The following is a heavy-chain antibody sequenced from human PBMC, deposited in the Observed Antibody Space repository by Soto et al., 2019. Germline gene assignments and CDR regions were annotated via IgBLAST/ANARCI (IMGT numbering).Heavy chain of an antibody. CDR1: GFTFSSYG. CDR2: IWYDGSNK. D-gene: IGHD4-17*01. V-gene: IGHV3-33*01. CDR3: ARGGEYGDYPQKLFDY. Sequence: GGSLRLSCAASGFTFSSYGMHWVRQAPGKGLEWVAVIWYDGSNKYYADSVKGRFTISRDNSKNTLYLQMNSLRAEDTAVYYCARGGEYGDYPQKLFDYRGQGTLVPVSS. J-gene: IGHJ4*02.